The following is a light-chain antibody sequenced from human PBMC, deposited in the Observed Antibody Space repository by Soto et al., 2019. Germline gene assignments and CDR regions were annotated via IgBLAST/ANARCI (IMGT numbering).Light chain of an antibody. CDR2: AAS. Sequence: EIVLTQSPGTLSLSQGDRATLSCRASESIAGTYLAWYQQKPGQAPRLLIYAASSRATGIPDKFSASGSGTDFTLTINRLGPEDFAMYYCQQYGGSPRTFGQGTKVDIK. CDR1: ESIAGTY. V-gene: IGKV3-20*01. CDR3: QQYGGSPRT. J-gene: IGKJ1*01.